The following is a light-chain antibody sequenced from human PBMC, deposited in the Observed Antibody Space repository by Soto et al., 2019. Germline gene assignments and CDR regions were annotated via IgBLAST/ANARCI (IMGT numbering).Light chain of an antibody. Sequence: QSVLTQPASVSGSPGQSITISCTGTISDVGGHNYVSWYQQHPGKAPKLMIYDVSNRPSGVSNRFSGSKSGNTASLTISGLQVEERDDYFRNSFRSTGTHVVGGGTKLTVL. CDR3: NSFRSTGTHV. CDR2: DVS. CDR1: ISDVGGHNY. V-gene: IGLV2-14*01. J-gene: IGLJ2*01.